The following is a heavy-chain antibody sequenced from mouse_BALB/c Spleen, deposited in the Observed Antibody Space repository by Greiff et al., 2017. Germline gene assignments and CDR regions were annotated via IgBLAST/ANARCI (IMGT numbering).Heavy chain of an antibody. CDR1: GYTFTSYW. CDR2: INPSNGRT. D-gene: IGHD2-2*01. CDR3: ARHYGYDVVRGYFDV. Sequence: VQLHQPGAELVKPGASVKLSCKASGYTFTSYWMHWVKQRPGQGLEWIGEINPSNGRTNYNEKFKSKATLTVDKSSSTAYMQLSSLTSEDSAVYYCARHYGYDVVRGYFDVWGAGTTGTVSS. J-gene: IGHJ1*01. V-gene: IGHV1S81*02.